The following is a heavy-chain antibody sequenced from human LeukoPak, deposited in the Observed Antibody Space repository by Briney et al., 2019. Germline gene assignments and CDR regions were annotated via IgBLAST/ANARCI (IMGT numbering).Heavy chain of an antibody. CDR1: GFTFSSYW. CDR3: ASWVRRELAFDI. V-gene: IGHV3-74*01. J-gene: IGHJ3*02. Sequence: GGSLRLPCAASGFTFSSYWMHWVRQAPGKGLVWVSRINSDGSSTSYADSVKGRFTISRDNAKNTLYLQMNSLRAEDTAVYYCASWVRRELAFDIWGQGTMVTVSS. CDR2: INSDGSST. D-gene: IGHD3-10*01.